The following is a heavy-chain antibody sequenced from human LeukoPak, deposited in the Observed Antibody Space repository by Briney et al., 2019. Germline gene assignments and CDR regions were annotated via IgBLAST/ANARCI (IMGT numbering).Heavy chain of an antibody. J-gene: IGHJ3*02. V-gene: IGHV4-34*01. Sequence: PSETLSLTCAVYGGSFSGYYWSWIRQPPGKGLEWIGEINHSGSTNYNPSLKSRVTMSVDTSKNQFSLKLTSLTAADTAVYYCARNPVGGWRAFDIWGQGTMVTVSS. CDR2: INHSGST. CDR3: ARNPVGGWRAFDI. D-gene: IGHD3-16*01. CDR1: GGSFSGYY.